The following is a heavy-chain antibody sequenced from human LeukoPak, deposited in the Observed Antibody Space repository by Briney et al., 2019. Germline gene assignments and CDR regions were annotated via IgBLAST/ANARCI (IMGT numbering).Heavy chain of an antibody. D-gene: IGHD1-26*01. V-gene: IGHV1-69*04. Sequence: GSSVKVSCKASGGAFSSYTISWVRQAPGQGLEWMGRIIPILGIANYAQKFQGRVTITADKSTSTAYMELSSLRSEDTAVYYCAGDDGIVGATGGYFDYWGQGTLVTVSS. J-gene: IGHJ4*02. CDR2: IIPILGIA. CDR3: AGDDGIVGATGGYFDY. CDR1: GGAFSSYT.